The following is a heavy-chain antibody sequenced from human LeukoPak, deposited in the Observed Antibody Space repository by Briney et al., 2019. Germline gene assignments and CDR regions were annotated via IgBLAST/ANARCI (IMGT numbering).Heavy chain of an antibody. Sequence: PGGTLRLSCAASGFIFDDYTMHWVRQGPGKGLEWVSLISWDGGTTFYADSVKGRFTITRDNNKNSLYLQMNSLRSEDTALSYCAKDGRGGYCSSINCYKSFEYWGQGTLVTVSS. D-gene: IGHD2-2*02. V-gene: IGHV3-43*01. CDR3: AKDGRGGYCSSINCYKSFEY. J-gene: IGHJ4*02. CDR1: GFIFDDYT. CDR2: ISWDGGTT.